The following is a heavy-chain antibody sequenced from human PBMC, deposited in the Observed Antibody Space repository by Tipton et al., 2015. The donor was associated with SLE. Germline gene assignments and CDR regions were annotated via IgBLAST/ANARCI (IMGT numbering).Heavy chain of an antibody. Sequence: TLSLTCTVYGGSLSGYWWSWIRQSPGKGLEWIGEIYPTGRTDYYPPLMSRVTISEATSKNQFSLTLTSVTAADTGIYYCARGVAIYWITYYDYYMDVWGKGTTVTVSS. D-gene: IGHD2-2*03. CDR1: GGSLSGYW. CDR2: IYPTGRT. J-gene: IGHJ6*03. V-gene: IGHV4-34*01. CDR3: ARGVAIYWITYYDYYMDV.